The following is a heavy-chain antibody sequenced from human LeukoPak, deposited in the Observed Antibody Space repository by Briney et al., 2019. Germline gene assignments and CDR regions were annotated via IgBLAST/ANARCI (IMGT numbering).Heavy chain of an antibody. CDR2: ISGSGGST. Sequence: GGSLRLSCAASGFTFSHYTMNWIRQAPGKGLEWVSAISGSGGSTYYADSVKGRFTISRDNSKNTLYLQMNSLRAEDTAVYYCAKDWGYAVRALVDAFDIWGQGTMVTVSS. CDR3: AKDWGYAVRALVDAFDI. CDR1: GFTFSHYT. J-gene: IGHJ3*02. V-gene: IGHV3-23*01. D-gene: IGHD3-10*01.